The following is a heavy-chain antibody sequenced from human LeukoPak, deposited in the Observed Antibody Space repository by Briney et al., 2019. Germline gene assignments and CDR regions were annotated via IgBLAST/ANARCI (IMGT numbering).Heavy chain of an antibody. Sequence: SETLSLTCTVSGGSISSYYWSWIRQPPGKGLEWIGYIYYSGSTNYNPSLKSRVTISVDTSKNQFSLKLSSVTAADTAMYYCARWAATGTGLDYWGQGTLVTVSS. CDR2: IYYSGST. CDR3: ARWAATGTGLDY. V-gene: IGHV4-59*01. J-gene: IGHJ4*02. CDR1: GGSISSYY. D-gene: IGHD6-13*01.